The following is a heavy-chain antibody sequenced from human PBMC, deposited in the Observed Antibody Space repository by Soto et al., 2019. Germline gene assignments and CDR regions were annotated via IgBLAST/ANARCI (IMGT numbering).Heavy chain of an antibody. CDR2: ISYDGINT. CDR3: ARVGRGYSYGNGFEY. V-gene: IGHV3-30-3*01. Sequence: PERSLRLSCASPGLPFSGFAMHWVRQAPAKGLEWVAVISYDGINTYYADSVKGRFTISRDDSKNTLYLQMNSLRTDYTAVYYCARVGRGYSYGNGFEYWGQGTQVTVSS. D-gene: IGHD5-18*01. CDR1: GLPFSGFA. J-gene: IGHJ4*02.